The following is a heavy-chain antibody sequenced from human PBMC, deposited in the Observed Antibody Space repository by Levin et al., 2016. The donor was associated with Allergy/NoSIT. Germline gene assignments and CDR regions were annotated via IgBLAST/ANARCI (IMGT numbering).Heavy chain of an antibody. CDR1: GGSISNYY. J-gene: IGHJ4*02. D-gene: IGHD3-22*01. CDR2: IYYSGNT. V-gene: IGHV4-59*01. CDR3: ARERSYYDSSNYFWDYFDF. Sequence: SETLSLTCTVSGGSISNYYWGWIRQPPGKGLEWIGSIYYSGNTKYNPSLNSRVTISTDTAKNQFSLKLTSVTAADTAIYYCARERSYYDSSNYFWDYFDFWGQGALVTVSS.